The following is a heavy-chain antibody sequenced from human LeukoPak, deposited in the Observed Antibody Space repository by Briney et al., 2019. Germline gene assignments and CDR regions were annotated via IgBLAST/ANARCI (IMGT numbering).Heavy chain of an antibody. D-gene: IGHD1-26*01. CDR2: ISGSGSNT. CDR1: GFTFDSYA. CDR3: AKGNSARSGSYYGDY. J-gene: IGHJ4*02. V-gene: IGHV3-23*01. Sequence: LPGGSLRLSCAASGFTFDSYAMSWVRQAPGRGLEWVSSISGSGSNTYYADSVKGRFTISRDNSKNTLYLQMDSLRIEDTAEYYCAKGNSARSGSYYGDYWGQGTLVTVSS.